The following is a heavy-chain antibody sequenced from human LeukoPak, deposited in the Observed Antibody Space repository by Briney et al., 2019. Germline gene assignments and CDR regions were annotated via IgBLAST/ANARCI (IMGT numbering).Heavy chain of an antibody. CDR3: ARETTGGFDY. J-gene: IGHJ4*02. CDR1: GYTFTSYA. Sequence: GASVKVSCKASGYTFTSYAMHWVRQAPGQRLEWMGWISAGNGNTKYSQKFQGRVTITRDTSASTAYMELSSLRSEDTAVYYCARETTGGFDYWGQGTLVTVSS. D-gene: IGHD1-1*01. CDR2: ISAGNGNT. V-gene: IGHV1-3*01.